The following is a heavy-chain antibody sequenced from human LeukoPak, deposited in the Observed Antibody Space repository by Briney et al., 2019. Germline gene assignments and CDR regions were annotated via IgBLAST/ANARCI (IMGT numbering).Heavy chain of an antibody. D-gene: IGHD1-26*01. CDR1: GFTFSSYW. Sequence: GGSLSLSCAASGFTFSSYWMHWVRQAPGKGLEWVANIKEDGSGKYYVDSLKGRFTISRDNAKNSLFLQMNSLRAEDTAVYYCASGEWAQWGQGTLVTVSS. CDR3: ASGEWAQ. CDR2: IKEDGSGK. J-gene: IGHJ4*02. V-gene: IGHV3-7*01.